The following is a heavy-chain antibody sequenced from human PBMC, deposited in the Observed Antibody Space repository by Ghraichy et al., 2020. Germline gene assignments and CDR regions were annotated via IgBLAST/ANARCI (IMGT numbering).Heavy chain of an antibody. CDR1: GGSFSGYY. CDR2: INHSGST. Sequence: SETLSLTCAVYGGSFSGYYWSWIRQPPGKGLEWIGEINHSGSTNYNPSLKSRVTVSVDTSMNQFSLKLRSVTAADTAVYYCARAPHNYGMDVWGQGTTVTVSS. V-gene: IGHV4-34*01. CDR3: ARAPHNYGMDV. J-gene: IGHJ6*02.